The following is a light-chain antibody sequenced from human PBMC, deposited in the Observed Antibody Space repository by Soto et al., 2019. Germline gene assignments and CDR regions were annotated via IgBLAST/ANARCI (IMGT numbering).Light chain of an antibody. V-gene: IGKV3-20*01. CDR1: QSVSGSF. CDR2: GVF. Sequence: EIVLTQSPGTLSLSPGERATLSCRASQSVSGSFLAWYQQKLGQPPRLLIYGVFRRATGIPDRFSGSGSGTDFTLTISRLEPEDFAVYYCQQYGSSALTFGGGTQVEIK. CDR3: QQYGSSALT. J-gene: IGKJ4*01.